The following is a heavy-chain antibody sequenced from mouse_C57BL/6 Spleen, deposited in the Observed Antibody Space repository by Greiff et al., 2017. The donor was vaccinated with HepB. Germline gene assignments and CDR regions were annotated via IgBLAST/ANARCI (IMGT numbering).Heavy chain of an antibody. J-gene: IGHJ2*01. CDR3: TTDYYGYYFDY. CDR2: IDPEDGDT. D-gene: IGHD1-1*01. CDR1: GFNIKDYY. V-gene: IGHV14-1*01. Sequence: VTLKVSGAELVRPGASVKLSCTASGFNIKDYYMHWVKQRPEQGLEWIGRIDPEDGDTEYAPKFQGKATMTADTSSNTAYLQLSSLTSEDTAVYYCTTDYYGYYFDYWGQGTTLTVSS.